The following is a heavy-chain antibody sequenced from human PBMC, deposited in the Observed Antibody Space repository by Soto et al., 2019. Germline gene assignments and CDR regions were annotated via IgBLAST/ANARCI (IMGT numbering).Heavy chain of an antibody. V-gene: IGHV1-18*04. CDR2: ISVYNGKT. CDR3: ARRGPFDYDTSGFHDN. D-gene: IGHD3-22*01. Sequence: ASVKVSCKASGYTFTSFGISWVRQAPGQGLEWMGWISVYNGKTNYAQKVQGRVTVTTDTSTSTAYMELGSLTSDDTAVYYCARRGPFDYDTSGFHDNWGQGTLVTVSS. CDR1: GYTFTSFG. J-gene: IGHJ4*02.